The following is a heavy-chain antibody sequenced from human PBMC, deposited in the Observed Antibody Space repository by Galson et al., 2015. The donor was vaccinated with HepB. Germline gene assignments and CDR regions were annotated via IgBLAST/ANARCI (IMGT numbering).Heavy chain of an antibody. J-gene: IGHJ3*02. CDR2: ISTEGTTR. D-gene: IGHD2-2*01. V-gene: IGHV3-74*01. Sequence: SLRLSCAASGFTFNIYWMHWVRQGPGKWLVWVSRISTEGTTRSYADSVKGRFTISRDNAKNTLYLQMNSLRAEDTAVYYCARYCRTTSCYGGDAFDIWGQGTMVTISS. CDR3: ARYCRTTSCYGGDAFDI. CDR1: GFTFNIYW.